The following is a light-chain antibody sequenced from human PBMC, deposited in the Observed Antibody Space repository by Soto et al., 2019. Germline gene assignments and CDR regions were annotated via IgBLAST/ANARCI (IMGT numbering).Light chain of an antibody. Sequence: EIVLTQSPGTLSLSPWERATLSCRASQNVSSNYLAWYQQRPGQAPRLLIYDASNRATGTPDRISGGGSGTDFTLTISRLEPEDFAVYYCQHYVTSSITFGQGTRLEIK. V-gene: IGKV3-20*01. CDR3: QHYVTSSIT. J-gene: IGKJ5*01. CDR1: QNVSSNY. CDR2: DAS.